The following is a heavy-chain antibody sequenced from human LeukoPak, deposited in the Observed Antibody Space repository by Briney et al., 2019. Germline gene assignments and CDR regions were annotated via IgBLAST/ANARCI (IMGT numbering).Heavy chain of an antibody. D-gene: IGHD3-22*01. CDR2: ITSSSIYK. Sequence: PGGSLRLSCATSGFTFSRYNMNWVRQAPGKGLEWVSSITSSSIYKYYADSMKGRFTISRDNAKNSLYLQMNSLRAEDTAVYYCARWSSGYYRTSYYFDYWGQGTLVTVSS. J-gene: IGHJ4*02. V-gene: IGHV3-21*01. CDR3: ARWSSGYYRTSYYFDY. CDR1: GFTFSRYN.